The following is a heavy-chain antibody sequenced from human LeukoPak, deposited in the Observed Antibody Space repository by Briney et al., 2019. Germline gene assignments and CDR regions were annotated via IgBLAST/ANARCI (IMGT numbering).Heavy chain of an antibody. Sequence: PSETLSLTCTVSGDSISRSTYYWAWVRQAPGKGLEWVSVISASGATTAYADSVKGRFTISRDSSKNTLYLQMNSLRAEDTAVYYCAKGETIFGLTRHFDSWGQGTLVTVSS. J-gene: IGHJ4*02. V-gene: IGHV3-23*01. D-gene: IGHD3/OR15-3a*01. CDR2: ISASGATT. CDR3: AKGETIFGLTRHFDS. CDR1: GDSISRSTYY.